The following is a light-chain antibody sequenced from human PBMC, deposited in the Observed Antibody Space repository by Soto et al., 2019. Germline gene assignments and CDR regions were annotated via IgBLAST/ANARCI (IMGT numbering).Light chain of an antibody. CDR1: QSISNNF. Sequence: EIVLTQSPGTLSLSPGESAALSCRASQSISNNFLAWYQRKPGQAPRLLIYGASYRATDIPYRFSGSGSGTDFTLNITRLEPDDFAVYYCQQYGGSPPTFGQGTTVEVK. CDR3: QQYGGSPPT. CDR2: GAS. V-gene: IGKV3-20*01. J-gene: IGKJ1*01.